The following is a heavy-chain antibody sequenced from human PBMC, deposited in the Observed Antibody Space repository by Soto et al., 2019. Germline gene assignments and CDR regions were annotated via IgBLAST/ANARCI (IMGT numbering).Heavy chain of an antibody. CDR3: ARDLSSITIFSAYGMDV. Sequence: GESLRLSCAASGFTFSSYAMHWVRQAPGKGLEWVAVISYDGSNKYYADSVKGRFTISRDNSKNTLYLQMNSLRAEDTAVYYCARDLSSITIFSAYGMDVWGQGTTVTVSS. D-gene: IGHD3-3*01. CDR1: GFTFSSYA. CDR2: ISYDGSNK. V-gene: IGHV3-30-3*01. J-gene: IGHJ6*02.